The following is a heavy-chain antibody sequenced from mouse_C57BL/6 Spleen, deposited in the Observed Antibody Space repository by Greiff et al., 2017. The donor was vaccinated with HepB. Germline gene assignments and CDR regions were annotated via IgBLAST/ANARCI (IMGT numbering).Heavy chain of an antibody. Sequence: VQLVESGAELARPGASVKLSCKASGYTFTSYGISWVKQRTGQGLEWIGEIYPRSGNTYYNEKFKGKATLTADKSSSTAYMELRSLTSEDSAVYFCARGTAQATEAMDYWGQGTSVTVSS. CDR2: IYPRSGNT. CDR1: GYTFTSYG. D-gene: IGHD3-2*02. V-gene: IGHV1-81*01. CDR3: ARGTAQATEAMDY. J-gene: IGHJ4*01.